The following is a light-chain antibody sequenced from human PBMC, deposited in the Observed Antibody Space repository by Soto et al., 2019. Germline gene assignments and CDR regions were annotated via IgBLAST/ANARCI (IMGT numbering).Light chain of an antibody. J-gene: IGKJ2*01. CDR2: GAS. Sequence: EIVMTQSPGTLSVSPGERATLSCRASQSVTSNLAWYQQKPGQAPRLLIYGASTRATGIPARFSGSGSGTEFTLTISSLQSEDFAVYYCHHYGSSLPDTFGQGTKLEIK. V-gene: IGKV3-15*01. CDR1: QSVTSN. CDR3: HHYGSSLPDT.